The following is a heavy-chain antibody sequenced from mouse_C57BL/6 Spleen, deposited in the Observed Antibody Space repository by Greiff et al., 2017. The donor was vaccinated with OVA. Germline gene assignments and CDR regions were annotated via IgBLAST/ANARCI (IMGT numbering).Heavy chain of an antibody. CDR2: IYPGDGDT. CDR1: GYAFSSSW. J-gene: IGHJ4*01. Sequence: VQLQESGPELVKPGASVKISCKASGYAFSSSWMNWVKQRPGKGLEWIGRIYPGDGDTNYNGKFKGKATLTADKSSSTAYMQLSSLTSEDSAVYFCATVVAPYARDYWGQGTSVTVSS. V-gene: IGHV1-82*01. D-gene: IGHD1-1*01. CDR3: ATVVAPYARDY.